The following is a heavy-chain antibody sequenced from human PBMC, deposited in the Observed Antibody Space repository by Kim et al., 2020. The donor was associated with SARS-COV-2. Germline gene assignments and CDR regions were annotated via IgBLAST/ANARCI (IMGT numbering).Heavy chain of an antibody. CDR3: ARAATTAHTYYVDY. V-gene: IGHV4-34*01. J-gene: IGHJ4*02. D-gene: IGHD1-1*01. Sequence: QSLKSRVTISVDTSKNQFALKLSSVTAADTAVYYCARAATTAHTYYVDYWGQGTLVTVSS.